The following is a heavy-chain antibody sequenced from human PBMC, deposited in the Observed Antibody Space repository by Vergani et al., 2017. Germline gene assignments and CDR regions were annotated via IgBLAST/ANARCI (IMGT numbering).Heavy chain of an antibody. Sequence: QVQLVQSGAEVKKPGASVKVSCKASGYTFTSYGISWVRQAPGQGLERMGWISAYNGNTNYAQKLQGRVTMTTDTSTSTAYMELRSLRSDDTAVYYCARDRSGYYIGELADYWGQGTLVTVSS. CDR2: ISAYNGNT. CDR3: ARDRSGYYIGELADY. D-gene: IGHD3-3*01. CDR1: GYTFTSYG. J-gene: IGHJ4*02. V-gene: IGHV1-18*01.